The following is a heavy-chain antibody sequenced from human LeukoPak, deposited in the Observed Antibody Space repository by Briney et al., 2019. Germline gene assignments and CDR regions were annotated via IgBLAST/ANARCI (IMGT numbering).Heavy chain of an antibody. CDR2: IYYSGSTSGST. D-gene: IGHD3-22*01. CDR1: GGSISSGGYY. J-gene: IGHJ4*02. CDR3: ATARDSSAFYGFDY. Sequence: SETLSLTCTVSGGSISSGGYYWSWVRQYPGEGLEWVGYIYYSGSTSGSTYYNPSLKSRLSISIDTSESQFSLELSSVTAADTAIYYCATARDSSAFYGFDYWGQGTLVTVSS. V-gene: IGHV4-31*03.